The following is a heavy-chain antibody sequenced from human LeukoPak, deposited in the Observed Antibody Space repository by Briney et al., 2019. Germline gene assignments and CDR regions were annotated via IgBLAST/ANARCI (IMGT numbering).Heavy chain of an antibody. Sequence: PSETLSLTCTVSGGSISSYCWSWIRQPPGKGLEWIGYIYYSGSTNYNPSLKSRVTISVDTSKNQFSLKLSSVTAADTAVYYCASSLGLYYYDSSGYYSHDAFDIWGRGTMVTVSS. CDR1: GGSISSYC. CDR2: IYYSGST. D-gene: IGHD3-22*01. CDR3: ASSLGLYYYDSSGYYSHDAFDI. J-gene: IGHJ3*02. V-gene: IGHV4-59*01.